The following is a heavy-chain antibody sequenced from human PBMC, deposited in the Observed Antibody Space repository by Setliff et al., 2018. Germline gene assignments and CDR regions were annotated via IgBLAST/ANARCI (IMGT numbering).Heavy chain of an antibody. Sequence: GASVKVSCKASGYTFTNYGFSWVRQAPGQGLEWMGWISTYNGHTNYAQKLQGRVTLTTDTATSTAYMELSRLRSDDTAVYYCARALGATITHFDYWGQGTLVTVSS. CDR3: ARALGATITHFDY. V-gene: IGHV1-18*01. D-gene: IGHD1-26*01. CDR1: GYTFTNYG. J-gene: IGHJ4*02. CDR2: ISTYNGHT.